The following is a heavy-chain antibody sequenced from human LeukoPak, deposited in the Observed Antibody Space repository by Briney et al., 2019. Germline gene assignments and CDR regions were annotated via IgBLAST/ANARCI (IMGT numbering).Heavy chain of an antibody. CDR3: ARGGCSGGICSVYFDY. CDR1: GFTFSTYS. V-gene: IGHV3-48*02. Sequence: PGGSLRLSCAPSGFTFSTYSMNWVRQAPGKGLEWVSYISTSSSTIYYADSVKGRFTISGDNAKNSLYLQMNSLRDEDTAVYYCARGGCSGGICSVYFDYWGQGSLVTVSS. CDR2: ISTSSSTI. J-gene: IGHJ4*02. D-gene: IGHD2-15*01.